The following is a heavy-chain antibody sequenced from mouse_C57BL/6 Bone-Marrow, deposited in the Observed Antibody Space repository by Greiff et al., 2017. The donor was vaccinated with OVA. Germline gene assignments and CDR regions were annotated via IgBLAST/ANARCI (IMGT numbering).Heavy chain of an antibody. D-gene: IGHD2-12*01. V-gene: IGHV1-55*01. J-gene: IGHJ4*01. CDR1: GYTFTSYW. Sequence: QVQLQQPGAELVKPGASVKMSCKASGYTFTSYWITWVMQRPGQGLEWIGDIYPGSGSTNYNEKFKSKATLTVDTSSSTAYMQLSSLTSEDSAVYYCAKSYHSSSGYYAMDYWGQGTSVTVSS. CDR3: AKSYHSSSGYYAMDY. CDR2: IYPGSGST.